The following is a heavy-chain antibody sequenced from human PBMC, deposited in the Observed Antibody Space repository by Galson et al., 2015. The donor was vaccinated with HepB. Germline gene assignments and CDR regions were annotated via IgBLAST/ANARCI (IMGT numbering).Heavy chain of an antibody. CDR1: GFTFSSYA. J-gene: IGHJ6*02. V-gene: IGHV3-30*04. Sequence: SLRLSCAASGFTFSSYAMHWVRQAPGKGLEWAAVISYDGSNKYYADSVKGRFTISRDNSKNTLYLQMNSLRAEDTAVYYCARDRGDGNYYNSSGYYRYYYYGMDVWGQGTTVTVSS. CDR2: ISYDGSNK. D-gene: IGHD3-22*01. CDR3: ARDRGDGNYYNSSGYYRYYYYGMDV.